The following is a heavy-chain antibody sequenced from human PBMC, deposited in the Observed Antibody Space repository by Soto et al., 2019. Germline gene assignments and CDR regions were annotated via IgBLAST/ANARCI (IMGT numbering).Heavy chain of an antibody. V-gene: IGHV3-33*01. D-gene: IGHD3-22*01. CDR2: IWYDGSNK. CDR1: GFTFSSYG. J-gene: IGHJ4*02. CDR3: ARATITMIAPGGGEFDY. Sequence: GGSLRLSCAASGFTFSSYGMHWVRQAPGKGLEWVAVIWYDGSNKYYADSVKGRFTISRDNSKNTLYLQMNSLRAEDTAVYYCARATITMIAPGGGEFDYWGKGTLVTVSS.